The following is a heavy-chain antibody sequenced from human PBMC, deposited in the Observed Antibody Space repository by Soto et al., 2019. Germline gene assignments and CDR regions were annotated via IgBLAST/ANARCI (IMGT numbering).Heavy chain of an antibody. J-gene: IGHJ6*02. V-gene: IGHV1-69*13. CDR2: ITPIFGTA. Sequence: SAKVSCKASGGTFSSYAISWVRQAPGQGLEWMGGITPIFGTANYAQKFQGRVTITADESTSTAYMELSSLRSEDTAVYYCARDHSNHNYYHYYGMDVWGQGTTVTVSS. CDR3: ARDHSNHNYYHYYGMDV. CDR1: GGTFSSYA. D-gene: IGHD4-4*01.